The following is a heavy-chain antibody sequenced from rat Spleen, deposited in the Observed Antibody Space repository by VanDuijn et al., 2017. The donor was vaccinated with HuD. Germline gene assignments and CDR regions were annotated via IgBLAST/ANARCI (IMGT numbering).Heavy chain of an antibody. CDR1: GFTFSDYY. V-gene: IGHV5-29*01. J-gene: IGHJ2*01. CDR3: ARQILQSDYYFDY. Sequence: EVQLVESDGGLVQPGRSLKLSCAASGFTFSDYYMAWVRQAPTKGLEWVATISYDGSSTYYRDSVKGQFTISRDNAKSTLYLQMDSLRSEDTATYYCARQILQSDYYFDYWGQGVMVTVSS. CDR2: ISYDGSST. D-gene: IGHD1-1*01.